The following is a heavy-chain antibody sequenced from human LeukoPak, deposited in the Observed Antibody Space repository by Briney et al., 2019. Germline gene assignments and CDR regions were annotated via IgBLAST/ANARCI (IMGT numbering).Heavy chain of an antibody. CDR1: GFTFNNFG. J-gene: IGHJ2*01. V-gene: IGHV3-30*02. CDR3: ARNADFPRSTLFLYFDL. D-gene: IGHD4-17*01. Sequence: PGGSLRLSCAASGFTFNNFGMHWVRQAPGKGLEWVTFIQYNGNNKYYADSVKGRFTISRDHSKNTLFLQMTSLRAEDTAVYYCARNADFPRSTLFLYFDLWGRGTLVTVSS. CDR2: IQYNGNNK.